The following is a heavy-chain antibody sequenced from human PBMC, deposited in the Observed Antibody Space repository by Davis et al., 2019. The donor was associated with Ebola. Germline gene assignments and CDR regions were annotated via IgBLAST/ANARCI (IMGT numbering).Heavy chain of an antibody. D-gene: IGHD3-3*01. Sequence: SETLSLTCAVSGGSISSSNWWSWVRQPPGKGLEWIGEIYHSGSTYYNPSLKSRVTISVDTSKNQFSLKLSSVTAADTAVYYCASARRITIFGVATNYYYYGMDVWGQGTTVTVSS. CDR1: GGSISSSNW. CDR3: ASARRITIFGVATNYYYYGMDV. J-gene: IGHJ6*02. CDR2: IYHSGST. V-gene: IGHV4-4*02.